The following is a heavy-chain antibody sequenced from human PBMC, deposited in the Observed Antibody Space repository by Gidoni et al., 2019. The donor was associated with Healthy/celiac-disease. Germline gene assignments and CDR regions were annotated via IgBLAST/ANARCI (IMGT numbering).Heavy chain of an antibody. J-gene: IGHJ4*02. V-gene: IGHV3-21*01. D-gene: IGHD7-27*01. Sequence: EVQLVESGGGLVTPGGSLSLSCAASGFTFSSYSMNWVRQAPGKGLEWVSSISSSSSYIYYADSVKGRFTISRDNAKNSLYLQMNSLRAEDTAVYYCARGDWGSGYWGQGTLVTVSS. CDR2: ISSSSSYI. CDR1: GFTFSSYS. CDR3: ARGDWGSGY.